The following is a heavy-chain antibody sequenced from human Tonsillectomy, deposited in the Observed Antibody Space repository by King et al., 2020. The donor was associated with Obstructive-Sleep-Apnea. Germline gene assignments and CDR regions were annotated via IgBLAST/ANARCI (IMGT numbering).Heavy chain of an antibody. Sequence: QLQLVQSGTEVKNPGASVKVSCKAVGYTFTSYYIHWVRQAPGQGLEWMGIINPRDGSTSYAQRFQGRVTMTRDTSTSTVYMGLSSLKSEDAAMYFCAVDSLGTSEDYRGLDVWGQGTTVIVSS. CDR1: GYTFTSYY. V-gene: IGHV1-46*01. D-gene: IGHD3-16*01. CDR3: AVDSLGTSEDYRGLDV. CDR2: INPRDGST. J-gene: IGHJ6*02.